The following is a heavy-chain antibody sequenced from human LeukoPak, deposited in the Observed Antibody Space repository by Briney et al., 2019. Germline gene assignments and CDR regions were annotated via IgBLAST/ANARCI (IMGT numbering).Heavy chain of an antibody. J-gene: IGHJ5*02. Sequence: PSETLSLTCTVSGGSISSSYYYWGWIRQPPGKGLEWIGEIYHSGSTNYNPSLKSRVTISVDKSKNQFSLKLSSVTAADTAVYYCARSIVGATRWFDPWGQGTLVTVSS. CDR3: ARSIVGATRWFDP. V-gene: IGHV4-39*07. CDR1: GGSISSSYYY. D-gene: IGHD1-26*01. CDR2: IYHSGST.